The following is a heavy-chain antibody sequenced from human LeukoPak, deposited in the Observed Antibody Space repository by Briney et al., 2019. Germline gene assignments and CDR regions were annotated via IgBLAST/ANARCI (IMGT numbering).Heavy chain of an antibody. V-gene: IGHV4-39*07. J-gene: IGHJ5*02. Sequence: SETLSLTCTVSGGSINSSSYYWGWIRQPPGKGLEWIGTIYFSGSTYYNPSLKSRVTISVDTSKNQFSLKLSSVTAADTAVYYCARLSSGYYLDWFDPWGQGTLVTVSS. CDR2: IYFSGST. CDR1: GGSINSSSYY. CDR3: ARLSSGYYLDWFDP. D-gene: IGHD3-22*01.